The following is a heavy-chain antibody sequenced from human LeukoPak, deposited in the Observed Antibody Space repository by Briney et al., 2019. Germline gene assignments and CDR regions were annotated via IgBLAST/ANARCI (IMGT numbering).Heavy chain of an antibody. D-gene: IGHD3-22*01. Sequence: SETLSLTCGVYGGSFTGYYWSWIRQPPGKGLEWIGDINHSGSTNYNPSLKSRVTISVDTSKNEFSLKLSSVTAADTAVYYCASHYYDDSGPYFDSWGQGTLVTVSS. CDR1: GGSFTGYY. CDR2: INHSGST. CDR3: ASHYYDDSGPYFDS. J-gene: IGHJ4*02. V-gene: IGHV4-34*01.